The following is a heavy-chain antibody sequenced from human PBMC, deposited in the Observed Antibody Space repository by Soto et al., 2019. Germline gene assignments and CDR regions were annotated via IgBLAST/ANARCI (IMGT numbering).Heavy chain of an antibody. Sequence: GGSLRLSCAASGFTFINYVMSWVRQAPGKGLEWVSSISGSGDNTYYADSVKGRFTISRDNSMNTLYLHMNSLRAEDTAVYFCARGTTRLDYWGQGTLVTVAS. V-gene: IGHV3-23*01. CDR2: ISGSGDNT. J-gene: IGHJ4*02. D-gene: IGHD2-2*01. CDR3: ARGTTRLDY. CDR1: GFTFINYV.